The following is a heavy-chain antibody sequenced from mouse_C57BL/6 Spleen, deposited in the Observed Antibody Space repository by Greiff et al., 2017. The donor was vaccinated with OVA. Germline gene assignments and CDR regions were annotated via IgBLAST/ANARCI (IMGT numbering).Heavy chain of an antibody. Sequence: QVQLQQPGAELVKPGASVKMSCKASGYTFTSYWITWVKQRPGQGLEWIGDIYPGSGSTNYNEKFKSKATLTVATSSSTAYMQLSSLTSEDSAVXYCARGGYDDDGYCYCDVWGTGTTVTVSS. CDR1: GYTFTSYW. V-gene: IGHV1-55*01. D-gene: IGHD2-4*01. J-gene: IGHJ1*03. CDR2: IYPGSGST. CDR3: ARGGYDDDGYCYCDV.